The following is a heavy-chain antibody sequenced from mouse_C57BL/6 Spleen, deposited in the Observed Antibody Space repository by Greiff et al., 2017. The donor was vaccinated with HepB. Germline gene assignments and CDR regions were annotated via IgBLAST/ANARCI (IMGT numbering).Heavy chain of an antibody. CDR2: INYDGSST. V-gene: IGHV5-16*01. Sequence: EVMLVESEGGLVQPGSSMKLSCTASGFTFSDYYMAWVRQVPEKGLEWVANINYDGSSTYYLDSLKSRFIISRDNAKNILYLQMSSLKSEDTATYYCARVRIYDGYYFDYWGQGTTRTVSS. D-gene: IGHD2-3*01. CDR1: GFTFSDYY. CDR3: ARVRIYDGYYFDY. J-gene: IGHJ2*01.